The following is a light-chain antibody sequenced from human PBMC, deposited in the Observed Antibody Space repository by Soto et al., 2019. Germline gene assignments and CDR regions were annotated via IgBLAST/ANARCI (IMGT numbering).Light chain of an antibody. V-gene: IGKV3-11*01. Sequence: EVVLTQSPATLSLSPGERATLSCRASQSVKSYLAWYQHKPGQAPRLLIHDASYRATGTPARFSGSGSGTDFTLTISSLEPEDFAVYYCQHRYGFSFGPGTKVDV. J-gene: IGKJ3*01. CDR3: QHRYGFS. CDR2: DAS. CDR1: QSVKSY.